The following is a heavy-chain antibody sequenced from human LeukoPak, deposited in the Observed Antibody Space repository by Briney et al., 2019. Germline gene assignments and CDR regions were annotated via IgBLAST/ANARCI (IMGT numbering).Heavy chain of an antibody. CDR1: GFTFSSYG. CDR3: ARDGSGFDS. Sequence: GGSLRLSCAASGFTFSSYGMHWVRQAPGKGLEWVAFIRYDGSNKYYADSVKGRFTISRDNSKNSLSLQMNSLRVEDTAVYYCARDGSGFDSWGQGTLVTVSS. V-gene: IGHV3-30*02. J-gene: IGHJ5*01. CDR2: IRYDGSNK.